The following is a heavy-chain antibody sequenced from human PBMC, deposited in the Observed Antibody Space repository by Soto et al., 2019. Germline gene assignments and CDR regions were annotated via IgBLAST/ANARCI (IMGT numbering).Heavy chain of an antibody. CDR1: GGSISSYY. Sequence: QVQLQESGPGLVKPSATLSLSCTVSGGSISSYYWSWFRQSPGKRMEWIGYVHHSWGSSYNPSLRSRVAISLDTSKSQFSLKVTSVTATDTAVYYCARQGFGPLHGLVDVWGQGTTVTVSS. D-gene: IGHD3-10*01. J-gene: IGHJ6*02. CDR3: ARQGFGPLHGLVDV. V-gene: IGHV4-59*08. CDR2: VHHSWGS.